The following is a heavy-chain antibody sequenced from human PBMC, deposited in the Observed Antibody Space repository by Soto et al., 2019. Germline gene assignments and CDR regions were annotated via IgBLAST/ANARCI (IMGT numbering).Heavy chain of an antibody. V-gene: IGHV3-53*01. CDR3: ANLTGH. Sequence: GGSLRLSCAASGFTVSSNYMSWVRQAPGKGLEWVSVISGGSDFTSHADSVKGRFTISRDTSKNTLYLQMNSLRDEDTAVYYCANLTGHWGQGTLVTVSS. CDR1: GFTVSSNY. D-gene: IGHD2-8*02. CDR2: ISGGSDFT. J-gene: IGHJ4*02.